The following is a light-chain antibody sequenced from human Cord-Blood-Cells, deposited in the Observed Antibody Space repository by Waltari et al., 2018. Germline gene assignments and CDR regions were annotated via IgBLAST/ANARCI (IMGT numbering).Light chain of an antibody. J-gene: IGLJ3*02. CDR2: ENN. Sequence: QSVLTQPPSVSAAPGQQVTISCSGSSSHIGNNYVSWYQQLPGTAPKLLIYENNKRPSGIPDRFSGSKSGTSATLGITGLQTGDEADYYCGTWDSSLSAWVFGGGTKLTVL. CDR3: GTWDSSLSAWV. CDR1: SSHIGNNY. V-gene: IGLV1-51*02.